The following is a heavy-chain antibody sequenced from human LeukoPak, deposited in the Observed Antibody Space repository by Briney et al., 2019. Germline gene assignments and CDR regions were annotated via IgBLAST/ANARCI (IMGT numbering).Heavy chain of an antibody. J-gene: IGHJ4*02. CDR1: EFTFSNYA. D-gene: IGHD3-10*01. CDR3: ARSPPAHYGSGSSLDC. CDR2: ISASDGST. Sequence: GGSLRLSCAASEFTFSNYAMSWVRQAPGKGLEWVSSISASDGSTYYADSVKGRFTVSRDNSKNTLYLHMNSLRAEDTAVYYCARSPPAHYGSGSSLDCWGQGTLVTVSS. V-gene: IGHV3-23*01.